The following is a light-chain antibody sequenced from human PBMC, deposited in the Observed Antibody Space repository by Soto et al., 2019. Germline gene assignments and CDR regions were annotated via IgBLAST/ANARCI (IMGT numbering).Light chain of an antibody. CDR1: SSDVGGYNY. CDR3: SSYAGSKLV. CDR2: EVS. V-gene: IGLV2-8*01. Sequence: QSALTQPPSASGSPGQSVTISCTGTSSDVGGYNYVSWYQQYPGKAPKLMIYEVSKRPSGVPDRFSDSKSGNTASLTVSGLQAEDEADYHCSSYAGSKLVFGGGTQLTVL. J-gene: IGLJ2*01.